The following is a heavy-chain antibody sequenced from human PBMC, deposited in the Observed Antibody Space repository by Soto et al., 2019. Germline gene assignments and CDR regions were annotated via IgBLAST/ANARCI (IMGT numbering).Heavy chain of an antibody. CDR2: IIPILGIA. J-gene: IGHJ5*02. Sequence: SVKVSCKASGGTLSSYTISWVRQAPGQGLEWMGRIIPILGIANYAQKFQGRVTITADKSTSTAYMELSSLRSEDTAVYYCASIACSGGSCYSWFDPWGQGTLVTVSS. CDR3: ASIACSGGSCYSWFDP. CDR1: GGTLSSYT. V-gene: IGHV1-69*02. D-gene: IGHD2-15*01.